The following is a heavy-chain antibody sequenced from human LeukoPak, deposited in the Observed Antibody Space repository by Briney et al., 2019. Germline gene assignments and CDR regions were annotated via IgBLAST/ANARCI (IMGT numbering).Heavy chain of an antibody. CDR1: GYTFTSYG. CDR2: IGAYNGNT. J-gene: IGHJ4*02. Sequence: ASVKVSCKASGYTFTSYGISWVRQAPGQGLEWMGWIGAYNGNTNYAQKLQGRVTMTRDMSTSTVYMELSSLRSEDTAVYYCARAWGSYYHILDYRGQGTLVTVSS. D-gene: IGHD1-26*01. V-gene: IGHV1-18*01. CDR3: ARAWGSYYHILDY.